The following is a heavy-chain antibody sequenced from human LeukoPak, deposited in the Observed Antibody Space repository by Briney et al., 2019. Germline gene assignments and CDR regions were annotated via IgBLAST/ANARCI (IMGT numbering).Heavy chain of an antibody. CDR2: IYNGGRT. Sequence: GGSLRLSCAASGFTVSRNYMAWVRQAPGKGLEWVSVIYNGGRTYYADSVKGRFTISRDYSKNTLSLQMNSLRAEDTAAYYCAKFAQRYCSGGSCHPFDYWGQGTLVTVSS. J-gene: IGHJ4*02. D-gene: IGHD2-15*01. CDR3: AKFAQRYCSGGSCHPFDY. V-gene: IGHV3-53*01. CDR1: GFTVSRNY.